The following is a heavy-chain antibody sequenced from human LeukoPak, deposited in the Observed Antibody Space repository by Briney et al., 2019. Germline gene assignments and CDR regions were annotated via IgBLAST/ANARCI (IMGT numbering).Heavy chain of an antibody. CDR3: ARGLVITIFGVVDITRNWFDP. J-gene: IGHJ5*02. D-gene: IGHD3-3*01. CDR2: IYYSGST. CDR1: GGSISSSSYY. V-gene: IGHV4-39*01. Sequence: KPSETLSLTCTVSGGSISSSSYYWGWIRQPPGKGLEWIGSIYYSGSTYYNPSLKRRVTISVDTSKNQFSLKLSSVTAADTAVYYCARGLVITIFGVVDITRNWFDPWGQGTLVTVSS.